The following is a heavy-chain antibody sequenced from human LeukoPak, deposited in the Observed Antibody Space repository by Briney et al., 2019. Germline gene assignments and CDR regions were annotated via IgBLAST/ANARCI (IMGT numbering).Heavy chain of an antibody. CDR3: ARLTMFRGVIYVTDWHSVL. V-gene: IGHV4-59*12. CDR2: IFYSGST. J-gene: IGHJ2*01. D-gene: IGHD3-10*01. CDR1: GGSISSYY. Sequence: KASETLSLTCTVSGGSISSYYLSWIRQPPGKGLEWLGYIFYSGSTNYNPSLRSRVTISLDTSKNQFSLKLSSVTAADTAVYYCARLTMFRGVIYVTDWHSVLWGRCTLVTVSS.